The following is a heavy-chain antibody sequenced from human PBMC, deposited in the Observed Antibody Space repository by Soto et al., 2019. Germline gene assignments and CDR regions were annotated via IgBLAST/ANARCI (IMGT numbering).Heavy chain of an antibody. CDR3: AIGTRHSWTCDF. J-gene: IGHJ4*02. D-gene: IGHD6-13*01. CDR2: IIPLTETP. Sequence: QVQVVQSGAEVKKPGSSVKVSCKASGGTFSNYAISWVRQAPGHGLEWVGGIIPLTETPVYAQTVQGRLTITADEITSAAYMELSSLRSDDTAVYYCAIGTRHSWTCDFWGQGTLVTVSS. CDR1: GGTFSNYA. V-gene: IGHV1-69*01.